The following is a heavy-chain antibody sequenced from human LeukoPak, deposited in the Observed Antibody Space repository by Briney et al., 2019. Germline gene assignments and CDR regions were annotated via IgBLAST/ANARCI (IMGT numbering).Heavy chain of an antibody. Sequence: PGGSLRLSCAASGFTFSSYGMHWVLQAPGKGLEWVAFIRYDGSNKYYADSVKGRFTISRDNSKNTLYLQMNSLRAEDTAVYYCAKDQDDYGGSFDYWGQGTLVTVSS. V-gene: IGHV3-30*02. CDR3: AKDQDDYGGSFDY. CDR2: IRYDGSNK. CDR1: GFTFSSYG. J-gene: IGHJ4*02. D-gene: IGHD4-17*01.